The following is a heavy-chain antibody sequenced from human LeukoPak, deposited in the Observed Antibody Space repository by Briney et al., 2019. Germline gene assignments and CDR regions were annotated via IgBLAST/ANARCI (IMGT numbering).Heavy chain of an antibody. D-gene: IGHD3-10*01. Sequence: ASETLSLTCTVSGDSISSYSWSWIRQPPGKGLEWIGYIYSSGSTNYNPSLKSRVTISVDTSKNQFSLNLSSVTAADTAVYYCARRYGSGDYFDYWGQGTLVTVSS. CDR3: ARRYGSGDYFDY. CDR1: GDSISSYS. V-gene: IGHV4-59*01. J-gene: IGHJ4*02. CDR2: IYSSGST.